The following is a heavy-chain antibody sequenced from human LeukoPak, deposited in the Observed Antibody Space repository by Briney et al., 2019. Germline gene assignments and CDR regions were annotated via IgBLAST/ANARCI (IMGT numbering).Heavy chain of an antibody. Sequence: ASVKVSCKASGYTFTGYAMNWVRQAPGQGLEWMGWINTNTGNPTYAQGFTGRFVFSLDTSVSTAYLQISSLKAEDTAVYYCAREDRQQLVNWLDPWGQGTLVTVSS. CDR1: GYTFTGYA. CDR3: AREDRQQLVNWLDP. D-gene: IGHD6-13*01. CDR2: INTNTGNP. J-gene: IGHJ5*02. V-gene: IGHV7-4-1*02.